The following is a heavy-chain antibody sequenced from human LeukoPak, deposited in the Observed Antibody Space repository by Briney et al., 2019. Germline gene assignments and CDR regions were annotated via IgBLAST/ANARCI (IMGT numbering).Heavy chain of an antibody. CDR1: GFTFSNYW. J-gene: IGHJ4*02. CDR3: AKESEQWLVLLGYFDY. D-gene: IGHD6-19*01. CDR2: INPDGSTI. V-gene: IGHV3-74*01. Sequence: PGGSLRLSCAASGFTFSNYWVHWVRQAPGKGLVWVSRINPDGSTINYADSVKGRFTISRDNSKNTLYLQMNSLRAEDTAVYYCAKESEQWLVLLGYFDYWGQGTLVTVSS.